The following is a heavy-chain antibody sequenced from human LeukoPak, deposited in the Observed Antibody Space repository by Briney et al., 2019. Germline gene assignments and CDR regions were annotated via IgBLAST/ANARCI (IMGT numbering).Heavy chain of an antibody. V-gene: IGHV1-69*05. Sequence: AASVKVSCKASGGTFSSYAISWVRQAPGQGLEWMGGIIPIFGTANYARKFQGRVTITTDESTSTAYMELSSLRSEDTAVYYCARVVRYSYGNYYYYYMDVWGKGTTVTVSS. CDR2: IIPIFGTA. CDR3: ARVVRYSYGNYYYYYMDV. CDR1: GGTFSSYA. D-gene: IGHD5-18*01. J-gene: IGHJ6*03.